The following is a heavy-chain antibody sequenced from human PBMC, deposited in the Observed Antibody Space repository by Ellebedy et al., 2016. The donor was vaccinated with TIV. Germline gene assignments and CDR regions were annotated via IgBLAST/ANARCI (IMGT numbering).Heavy chain of an antibody. V-gene: IGHV3-23*01. CDR2: ISGSGGST. CDR1: GFTFGFSFSRYA. J-gene: IGHJ3*01. D-gene: IGHD3-16*01. Sequence: GESLKISCAASGFTFGFSFSRYAMSWVRQAPGTGLEWVSAISGSGGSTYYADSVKGRFTISRDNSKNTLYLQLNSPRAEDAALYYCARTSTMTTFGASDFWGQGTMVTVSS. CDR3: ARTSTMTTFGASDF.